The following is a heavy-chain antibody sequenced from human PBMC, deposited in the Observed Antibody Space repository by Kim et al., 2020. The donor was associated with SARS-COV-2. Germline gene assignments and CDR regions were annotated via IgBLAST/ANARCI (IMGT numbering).Heavy chain of an antibody. CDR3: ARRQWGLRAWHGMDV. J-gene: IGHJ6*02. D-gene: IGHD1-26*01. Sequence: SETLSLTCNVSGGSISTYYWSWIRQPPGKGLEWIGYIYYSGRTTYNPSLKSRVTNQVDTSKNQFSLXLSSGTAADTAVYYCARRQWGLRAWHGMDVWGQGXXVTVSS. V-gene: IGHV4-59*13. CDR1: GGSISTYY. CDR2: IYYSGRT.